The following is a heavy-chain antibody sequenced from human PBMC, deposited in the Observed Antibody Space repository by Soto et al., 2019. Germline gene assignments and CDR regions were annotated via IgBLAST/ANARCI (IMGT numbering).Heavy chain of an antibody. CDR2: INHSGST. V-gene: IGHV4-34*01. CDR1: GGSFSGYY. Sequence: SETLSLTCAVYGGSFSGYYWSWIRQPPGKGLEWIGEINHSGSTYYNPSLKSRVTISVDTSKNQFSLKLSSVTAADTAVYYCARHQGRGWYASTVAFDYWGQGTLVTVSS. D-gene: IGHD6-19*01. J-gene: IGHJ4*02. CDR3: ARHQGRGWYASTVAFDY.